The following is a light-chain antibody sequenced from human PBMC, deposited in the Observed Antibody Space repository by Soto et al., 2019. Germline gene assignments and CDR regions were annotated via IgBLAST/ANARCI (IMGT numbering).Light chain of an antibody. CDR3: CSFARGTTLV. CDR2: ESG. Sequence: QSALTQPASVSGSPGQSITISCTGSSSDVGSYNLVSWYQQHPGKAPKLMVYESGKRPSGVSDRFFGSKFGNTASLTISGLQAEDEADYYCCSFARGTTLVFGGGTKLTVL. CDR1: SSDVGSYNL. J-gene: IGLJ3*02. V-gene: IGLV2-23*01.